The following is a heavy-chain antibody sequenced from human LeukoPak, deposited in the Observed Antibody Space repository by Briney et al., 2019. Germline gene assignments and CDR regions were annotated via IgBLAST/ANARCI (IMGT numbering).Heavy chain of an antibody. CDR3: ANGCSSFAIDI. Sequence: GGPLRLSCAASGFTFSSYAMRWVRQAPGKGLEWVSAISGSGGSTYYADSVKGRFTISRDNSKNTLYLQMNSLRAEDTAVYYCANGCSSFAIDIWGQGTMVTVSS. CDR1: GFTFSSYA. V-gene: IGHV3-23*01. J-gene: IGHJ3*02. D-gene: IGHD6-13*01. CDR2: ISGSGGST.